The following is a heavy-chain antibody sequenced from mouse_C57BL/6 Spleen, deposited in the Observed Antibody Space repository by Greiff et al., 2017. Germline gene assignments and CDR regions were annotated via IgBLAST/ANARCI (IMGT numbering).Heavy chain of an antibody. CDR2: IYPGSGST. D-gene: IGHD2-1*01. Sequence: QVQLQQPGAELVKPGASVKMSCKASGYTFTSYWITWVKQRPGQGLEWIGDIYPGSGSTNYNEKFKSKATLTVDTSSSTAYMQLSSLTSEDSAVYYCARWGHGNCLSWFAYWGQGTLVTVSA. CDR3: ARWGHGNCLSWFAY. V-gene: IGHV1-55*01. CDR1: GYTFTSYW. J-gene: IGHJ3*01.